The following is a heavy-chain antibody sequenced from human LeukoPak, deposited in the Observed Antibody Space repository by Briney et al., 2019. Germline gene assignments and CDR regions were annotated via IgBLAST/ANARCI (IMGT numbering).Heavy chain of an antibody. J-gene: IGHJ4*01. V-gene: IGHV5-51*01. Sequence: GGSLQISCKGSGYSFTSYWIGWVRQMPGKGREWMGIIYPGDSDTRYSPSFQGQVTISADKSISTAYLQWSSLKASDTAMYYCARGRAYDLVWYFDYWGHGTLVTVSS. D-gene: IGHD5-12*01. CDR3: ARGRAYDLVWYFDY. CDR1: GYSFTSYW. CDR2: IYPGDSDT.